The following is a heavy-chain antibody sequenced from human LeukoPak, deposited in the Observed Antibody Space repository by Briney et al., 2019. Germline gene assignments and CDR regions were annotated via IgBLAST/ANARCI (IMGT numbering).Heavy chain of an antibody. J-gene: IGHJ4*02. Sequence: GGSLRLSCAASGFTFSSSWMGWVRQAPGKGLEWLANIKQDGSDKNYVDSVKGRFTISRDNAKNSLYLQMSSLRAEDTAVYYCARDFSRADLYDYYDSSGYSDYWGQGTLVTVSS. CDR1: GFTFSSSW. V-gene: IGHV3-7*01. CDR2: IKQDGSDK. CDR3: ARDFSRADLYDYYDSSGYSDY. D-gene: IGHD3-22*01.